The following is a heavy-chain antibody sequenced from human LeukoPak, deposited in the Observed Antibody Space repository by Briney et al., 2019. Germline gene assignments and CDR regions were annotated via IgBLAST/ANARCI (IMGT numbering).Heavy chain of an antibody. CDR2: IHHSGST. Sequence: SETLSLTCTVSGGSIGSYSWTWIRQPPGKTLEWMGYIHHSGSTNYNPSLKCRVTISLDTSNNQFSLKLNSVTAADTAVYYCARDFTLDYWGQGTLVTVSS. CDR1: GGSIGSYS. J-gene: IGHJ4*02. CDR3: ARDFTLDY. D-gene: IGHD3-16*01. V-gene: IGHV4-59*01.